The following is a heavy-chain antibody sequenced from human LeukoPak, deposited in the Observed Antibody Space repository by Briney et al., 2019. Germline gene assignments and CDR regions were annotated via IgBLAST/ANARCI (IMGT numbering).Heavy chain of an antibody. CDR2: TYYTGST. D-gene: IGHD6-6*01. CDR3: ARLATPSTMAARGRSWFES. J-gene: IGHJ5*01. CDR1: GDSIGSDY. Sequence: SETLSLTCAVSGDSIGSDYWSWVRQPPGKGLEWIGYTYYTGSTNYNPSLKSRVTISVDTSKNQFSLKLCSVTAADTAVYYCARLATPSTMAARGRSWFESWGQGTLVTVSS. V-gene: IGHV4-59*01.